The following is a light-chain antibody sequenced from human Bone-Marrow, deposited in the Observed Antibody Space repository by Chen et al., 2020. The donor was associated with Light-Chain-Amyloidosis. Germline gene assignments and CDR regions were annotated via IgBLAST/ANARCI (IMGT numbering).Light chain of an antibody. Sequence: SYELTQPPSVSVSPGQTARITCSGDDLPTKYAYWYQQKPGQAPVLVIHRDTERHEGSSERFSGSSSGTTATLTISGVQAEDEADYHCQSADSSGTYEVICGGGTKLTVL. V-gene: IGLV3-25*03. CDR1: DLPTKY. CDR2: RDT. J-gene: IGLJ2*01. CDR3: QSADSSGTYEVI.